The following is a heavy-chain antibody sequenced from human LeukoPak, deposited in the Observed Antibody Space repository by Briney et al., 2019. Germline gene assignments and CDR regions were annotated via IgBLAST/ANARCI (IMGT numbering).Heavy chain of an antibody. Sequence: SETLSLTCAVYGGSFSGYYWSWIRQPPGKGLEWIGQINHSRSTTYNPSLKSRLTISVDTSKNQFSLKLSSVTAAGTAVYYCARFLAVAAFDYSGQGALVTVSS. CDR2: INHSRST. J-gene: IGHJ4*02. CDR3: ARFLAVAAFDY. V-gene: IGHV4-34*01. D-gene: IGHD6-19*01. CDR1: GGSFSGYY.